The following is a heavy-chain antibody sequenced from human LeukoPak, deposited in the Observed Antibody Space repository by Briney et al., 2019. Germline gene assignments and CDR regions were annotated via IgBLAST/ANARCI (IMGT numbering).Heavy chain of an antibody. V-gene: IGHV1-46*01. CDR2: INPSGGST. D-gene: IGHD2-21*02. Sequence: ASVKVSCKASGYTFTSYYMHWVRQAPGQGLEWMGIINPSGGSTSYAQKFQGRVTMTRDTSTSTVYMELSSLRSEDTAVYYCASLSCGGDCYSGSWGQGTLVTVSS. CDR1: GYTFTSYY. J-gene: IGHJ5*02. CDR3: ASLSCGGDCYSGS.